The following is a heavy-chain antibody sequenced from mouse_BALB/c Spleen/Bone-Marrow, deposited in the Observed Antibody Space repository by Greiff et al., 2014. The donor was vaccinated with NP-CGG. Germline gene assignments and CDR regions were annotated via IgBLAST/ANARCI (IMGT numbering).Heavy chain of an antibody. CDR1: GYAFSSYW. CDR3: ARARNWADY. Sequence: VQLQQSGAELVRPGSSVKISCKASGYAFSSYWMNWVKQRPGQGLEWIGQIYPGDGDTNYNGKFEGKATLTADKSSSTAYMQLSSLTAEDAAVYFGARARNWADYWGQGTTLTVSS. D-gene: IGHD4-1*01. V-gene: IGHV1-80*01. CDR2: IYPGDGDT. J-gene: IGHJ2*01.